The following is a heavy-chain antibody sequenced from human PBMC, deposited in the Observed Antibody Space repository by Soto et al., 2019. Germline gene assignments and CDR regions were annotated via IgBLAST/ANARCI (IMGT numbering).Heavy chain of an antibody. CDR1: GGSVSSDSYY. J-gene: IGHJ4*02. V-gene: IGHV4-61*01. CDR3: ARSSRVATIEGLFWYYFDY. CDR2: IYYSGST. Sequence: PSETLSLTCTVSGGSVSSDSYYWSWIRQPPGKGLECIGYIYYSGSTNYNPSLKSRVTISVDTSKNQFSLKLSSVTAADTAVYYCARSSRVATIEGLFWYYFDYWGQGTLVTVSS. D-gene: IGHD5-12*01.